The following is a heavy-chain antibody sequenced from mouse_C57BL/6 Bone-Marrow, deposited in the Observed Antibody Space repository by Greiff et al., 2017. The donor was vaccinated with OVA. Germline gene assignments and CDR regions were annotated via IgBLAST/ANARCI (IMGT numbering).Heavy chain of an antibody. Sequence: EVQLVESGPGLVKPSQSLSLTCSVTGYSITSGYYWNWIRQFPGNKLEWMGYISYDGSNNYNPSLKNRISITRDTSKNQFFLKLNSVTTEDTATYYCARLDYWCQGTSVTVSS. J-gene: IGHJ4*01. CDR1: GYSITSGYY. CDR2: ISYDGSN. V-gene: IGHV3-6*01. CDR3: ARLDY.